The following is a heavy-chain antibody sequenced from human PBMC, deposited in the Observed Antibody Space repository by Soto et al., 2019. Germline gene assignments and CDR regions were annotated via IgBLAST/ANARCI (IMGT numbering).Heavy chain of an antibody. V-gene: IGHV1-46*01. CDR1: CYTFTSYY. Sequence: SVKVSFKASCYTFTSYYMHWVRQAPVQGLEWMGIINPSGGSTSYAQKFQGRVTMTRDTSTSTVYMELSSLRSEDTAVYYCARGLYYYDSSGYYRGWFDPWGQGTLVTVSS. CDR2: INPSGGST. J-gene: IGHJ5*02. D-gene: IGHD3-22*01. CDR3: ARGLYYYDSSGYYRGWFDP.